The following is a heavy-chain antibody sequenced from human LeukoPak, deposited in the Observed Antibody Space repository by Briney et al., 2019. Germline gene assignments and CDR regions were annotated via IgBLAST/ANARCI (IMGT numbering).Heavy chain of an antibody. D-gene: IGHD6-6*01. CDR2: INHSGST. V-gene: IGHV4-34*01. CDR1: GGSFSGYY. CDR3: ARDSSSSGGVDY. J-gene: IGHJ4*02. Sequence: SETLSLTCAVYGGSFSGYYWSWIRQPPRKGLEWIGEINHSGSTNYNPSLKSRVTISVDTSKNQFSLKLTSVTAADTAVYYCARDSSSSGGVDYWGQGTLVTVSS.